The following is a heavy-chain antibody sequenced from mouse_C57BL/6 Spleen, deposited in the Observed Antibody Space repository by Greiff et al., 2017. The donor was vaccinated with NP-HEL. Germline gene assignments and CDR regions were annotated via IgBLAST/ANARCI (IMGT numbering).Heavy chain of an antibody. CDR3: ARKGITTVVDYAMDY. D-gene: IGHD1-1*01. V-gene: IGHV2-2*01. J-gene: IGHJ4*01. CDR2: IWSGGST. Sequence: VQLQQSGPGLVQPSQSLSITCTVSGFSLTSYGVHWVRQSPGKGLEWLGVIWSGGSTGYNAAFIFRLSISKDNSKSQVCFKMNSLQADDTAIYYCARKGITTVVDYAMDYWGQGTSVTVSS. CDR1: GFSLTSYG.